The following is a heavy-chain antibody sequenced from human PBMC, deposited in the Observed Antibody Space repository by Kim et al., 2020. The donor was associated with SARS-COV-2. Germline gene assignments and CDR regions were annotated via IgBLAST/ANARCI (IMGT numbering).Heavy chain of an antibody. CDR3: ARDLKKGGYFDY. V-gene: IGHV3-33*01. CDR2: IWFDGSKI. J-gene: IGHJ4*02. Sequence: GGSLRLSCAASGFTFSTSGMHWVRQAPGKGLEWVAVIWFDGSKIHYADSVKGRFIISRDNSKNTLYLQMHSLRAEDTAVYYCARDLKKGGYFDYWGQGTLVTVSS. D-gene: IGHD3-16*01. CDR1: GFTFSTSG.